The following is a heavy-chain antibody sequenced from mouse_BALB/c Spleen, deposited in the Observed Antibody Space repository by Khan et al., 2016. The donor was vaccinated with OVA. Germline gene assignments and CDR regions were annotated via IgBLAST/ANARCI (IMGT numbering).Heavy chain of an antibody. Sequence: EVQLQESGPSLVKPSQTLSLTCSVTGDSITSGYWNWIRKFPGNKLEYMGYISYSGSTYYNPSLKSRISITRDTAKNQYYLQLNSGTTEDTATEYCARSGYYGYDAMDDWGQGTSVTVSS. CDR1: GDSITSGY. V-gene: IGHV3-8*02. CDR3: ARSGYYGYDAMDD. CDR2: ISYSGST. J-gene: IGHJ4*01. D-gene: IGHD1-1*02.